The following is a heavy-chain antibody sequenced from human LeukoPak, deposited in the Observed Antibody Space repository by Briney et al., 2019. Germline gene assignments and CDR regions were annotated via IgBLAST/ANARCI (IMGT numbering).Heavy chain of an antibody. CDR3: ATYSGPDKWDASDM. Sequence: PGGSLRLSCVASGFTFSTYAMTWVRQAPGKGLEWVATIRVDGSVEYPEDSRKGRFTISRDNAKNSLYLQMNSLRVEDTAVYYWATYSGPDKWDASDMWGQGTLVTVSP. CDR2: IRVDGSVE. D-gene: IGHD1-26*01. CDR1: GFTFSTYA. J-gene: IGHJ3*02. V-gene: IGHV3-7*01.